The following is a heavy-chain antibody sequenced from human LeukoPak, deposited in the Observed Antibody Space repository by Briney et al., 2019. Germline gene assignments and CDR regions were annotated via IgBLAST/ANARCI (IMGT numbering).Heavy chain of an antibody. CDR2: ISSSSNAK. D-gene: IGHD5-24*01. V-gene: IGHV3-48*04. CDR1: GFTFSNYS. J-gene: IGHJ3*02. CDR3: ARDISRWLHGGDAFDI. Sequence: PGGSLRLSCAASGFTFSNYSMNWVRQAPGKGLEWVSYISSSSNAKYYADSVKGRFTISRDNAKNSLYLQMNSLRAEDTAVYYCARDISRWLHGGDAFDIWGQGTMVTVSS.